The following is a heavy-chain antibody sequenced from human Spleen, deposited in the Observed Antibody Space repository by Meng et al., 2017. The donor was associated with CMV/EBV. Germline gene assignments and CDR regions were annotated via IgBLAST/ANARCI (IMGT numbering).Heavy chain of an antibody. D-gene: IGHD3-10*01. CDR1: GFTFDDYA. CDR2: ISWNSGSI. Sequence: GGSLRLSCAASGFTFDDYAMHWVRQAPGKGLEWVSGISWNSGSIGYADSVKGRFTVSRDNAKNSLYLQMSSLRPGDTALYYCVHGESLDYWGQGTLVTVSS. J-gene: IGHJ4*02. CDR3: VHGESLDY. V-gene: IGHV3-9*01.